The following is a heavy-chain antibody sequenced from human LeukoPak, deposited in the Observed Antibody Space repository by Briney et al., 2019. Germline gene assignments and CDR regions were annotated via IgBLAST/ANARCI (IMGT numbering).Heavy chain of an antibody. V-gene: IGHV1-2*06. J-gene: IGHJ6*02. CDR3: ARGSSDYDFWSGLFISRLSPNSMDV. CDR1: GYTFTGYY. CDR2: INPNSGGT. Sequence: ASVKVSCKASGYTFTGYYVHWVRQAPGQGLEWMGRINPNSGGTNYAQKLQGRVTMTTDTSTSTAYMELRSLRSDDTAVYYCARGSSDYDFWSGLFISRLSPNSMDVWGQGTTVTVSS. D-gene: IGHD3-3*01.